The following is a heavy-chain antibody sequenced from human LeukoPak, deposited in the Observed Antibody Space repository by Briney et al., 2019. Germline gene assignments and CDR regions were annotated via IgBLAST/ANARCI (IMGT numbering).Heavy chain of an antibody. CDR1: GFTFSSYG. J-gene: IGHJ5*02. V-gene: IGHV3-30*02. D-gene: IGHD3-10*01. CDR2: IRFDERNK. CDR3: AKDDAVVRGGDWFDP. Sequence: PGGSLRLSCAASGFTFSSYGMHWVRQAPGKGLEWVAFIRFDERNKYYADSVKGRFTISRDNSKHTLYLQMNSLRPEDTAVYHCAKDDAVVRGGDWFDPWGQGTLVTVSS.